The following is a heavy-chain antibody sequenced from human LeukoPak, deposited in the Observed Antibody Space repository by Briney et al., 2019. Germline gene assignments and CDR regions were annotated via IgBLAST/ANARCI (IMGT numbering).Heavy chain of an antibody. CDR2: IYYSGST. D-gene: IGHD2-15*01. Sequence: PSETLSLTCTVSGGSITSGNYYWGWIRQPPGKGLEWIGTIYYSGSTHYNPSLKSRVTIYVDTSKNQFSLKLCSVTAADTAVYYCARQVGRGVVEAAFGMDPWGQGTLVSVSS. V-gene: IGHV4-39*01. CDR1: GGSITSGNYY. CDR3: ARQVGRGVVEAAFGMDP. J-gene: IGHJ5*02.